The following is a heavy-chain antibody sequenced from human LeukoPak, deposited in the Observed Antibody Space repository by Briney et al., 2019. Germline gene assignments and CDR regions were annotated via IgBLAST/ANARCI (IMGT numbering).Heavy chain of an antibody. CDR1: GGSVSSYY. Sequence: SETLSLTCTVSGGSVSSYYWSWIRQPPGKGLEWIGEINHSGSTNYNPSLKSRVTISVDTSKNQFSLKLSSVTAADTAVYYCARGVSHYYDSSGSCRFDPWGQGTLVTVSS. V-gene: IGHV4-34*01. CDR3: ARGVSHYYDSSGSCRFDP. J-gene: IGHJ5*02. D-gene: IGHD3-22*01. CDR2: INHSGST.